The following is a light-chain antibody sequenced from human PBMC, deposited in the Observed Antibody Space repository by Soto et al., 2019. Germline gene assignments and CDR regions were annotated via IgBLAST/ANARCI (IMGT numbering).Light chain of an antibody. V-gene: IGKV3-20*01. CDR3: QHYVERSPIT. Sequence: EIVMTQSPGTLSLSPGERATLSCRASQSVSSRLAWYQQKPGQAPRLLISGAYSRATGIPDRFSGSGSGTDFTLTISRLEPEDFALYYCQHYVERSPITCGQGTRLEI. CDR2: GAY. CDR1: QSVSSR. J-gene: IGKJ5*01.